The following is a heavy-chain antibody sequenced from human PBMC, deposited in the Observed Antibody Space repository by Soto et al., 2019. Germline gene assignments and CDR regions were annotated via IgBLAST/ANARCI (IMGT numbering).Heavy chain of an antibody. V-gene: IGHV1-46*01. J-gene: IGHJ4*02. Sequence: QVQLVQSGAEVKKPGASVKVSCKASGYTFTSYYMHWVRQAPGQGLEWMGIINPSGGSTSYAPKFQGRVTMTRDTSTSTVYMELSSLRSEDTAVYYCARDGRSSSSSGWYYFDSWGQGTLVTVSS. D-gene: IGHD6-19*01. CDR1: GYTFTSYY. CDR2: INPSGGST. CDR3: ARDGRSSSSSGWYYFDS.